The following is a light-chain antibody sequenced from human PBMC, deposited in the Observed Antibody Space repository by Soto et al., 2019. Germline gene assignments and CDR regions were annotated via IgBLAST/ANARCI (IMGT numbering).Light chain of an antibody. CDR3: QQYNNWPPT. CDR2: GAS. Sequence: EIVMTQSPATLSVSPGERATLSCRASQSVSSDLDWYQQKPGQAPRLIIYGASTGATGIPARFSGSGSGTEFTLTISSLQSEDFAVYYCQQYNNWPPTFGGGTKVEIK. J-gene: IGKJ4*01. CDR1: QSVSSD. V-gene: IGKV3-15*01.